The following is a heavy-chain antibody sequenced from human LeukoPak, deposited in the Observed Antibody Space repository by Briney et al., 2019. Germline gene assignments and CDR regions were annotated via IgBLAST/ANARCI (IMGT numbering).Heavy chain of an antibody. CDR1: GFTFGDHA. CDR3: TRGPTGRWHYYGMDV. Sequence: GGSLRLSCITSGFTFGDHAMSWVRQAPGKGLDWVGFIRSKGYGGTTEYAASVKGRFTISRDDSKSIAYLQMNSLKSEDTAVYYCTRGPTGRWHYYGMDVWGQGTTVIVSS. CDR2: IRSKGYGGTT. J-gene: IGHJ6*02. D-gene: IGHD5-24*01. V-gene: IGHV3-49*04.